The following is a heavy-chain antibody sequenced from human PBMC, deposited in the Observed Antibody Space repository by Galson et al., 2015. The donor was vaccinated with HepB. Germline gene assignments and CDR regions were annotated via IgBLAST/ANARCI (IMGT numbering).Heavy chain of an antibody. D-gene: IGHD2-21*02. CDR3: ARQRGGDSGFGAFDV. CDR2: IYSSGIT. J-gene: IGHJ3*01. CDR1: GGSISGHY. V-gene: IGHV4-4*07. Sequence: SETLSLTCTVSGGSISGHYWSWIRQPAGKGLEWIGRIYSSGITNDNPSLKSRVTMSVDTPNNQFSLKLTSVTAADTAMYYCARQRGGDSGFGAFDVWGQGTMVTVSS.